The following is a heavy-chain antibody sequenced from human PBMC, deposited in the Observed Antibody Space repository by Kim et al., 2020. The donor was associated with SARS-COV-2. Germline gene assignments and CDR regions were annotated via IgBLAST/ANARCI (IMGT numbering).Heavy chain of an antibody. J-gene: IGHJ4*02. CDR3: AGGVAATLSGFDY. D-gene: IGHD2-15*01. V-gene: IGHV4-34*01. Sequence: YNPSLKSRVTISVDTSKNQFSLKRSSVTAADTAVYYCAGGVAATLSGFDYWGQGTLVTVSS.